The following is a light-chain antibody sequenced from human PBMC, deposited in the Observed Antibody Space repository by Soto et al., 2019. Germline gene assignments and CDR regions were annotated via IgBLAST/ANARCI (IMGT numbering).Light chain of an antibody. V-gene: IGLV2-14*01. Sequence: QSALTQPASVSGSPGQSITISCTGPSSDVGGYNYVSWYQQHPGKAPKLMIYDVSNRPSGGSNRFSGSKSGNTASLTISGLQAEDEADYYCSSYTSSSTWVLGGGTQLTVL. CDR1: SSDVGGYNY. J-gene: IGLJ3*02. CDR2: DVS. CDR3: SSYTSSSTWV.